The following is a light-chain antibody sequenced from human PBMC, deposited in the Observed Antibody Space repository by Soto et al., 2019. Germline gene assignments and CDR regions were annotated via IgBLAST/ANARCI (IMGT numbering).Light chain of an antibody. Sequence: LTQPASVSGSPGQSITISCTGTSSDVGGYNYVSWFQQHPGKAPKLLIYEVTNRPSGVSNRFSGSKSGNTASLTISGLQAEDEADYYCTSYTSSSTLHVLFGGGTKVTVL. J-gene: IGLJ3*02. CDR3: TSYTSSSTLHVL. CDR2: EVT. V-gene: IGLV2-14*01. CDR1: SSDVGGYNY.